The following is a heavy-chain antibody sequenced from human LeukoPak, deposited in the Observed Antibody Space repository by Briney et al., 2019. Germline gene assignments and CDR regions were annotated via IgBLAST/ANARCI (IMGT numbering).Heavy chain of an antibody. J-gene: IGHJ6*03. CDR2: IYYSGST. CDR3: ARLSYDYYYYYYMDV. D-gene: IGHD3-10*01. V-gene: IGHV4-39*07. CDR1: GGSISSSSYY. Sequence: SETLSLTCTVSGGSISSSSYYWGWIRQPPGKGLEWIGSIYYSGSTYYNPSLKSRVTISVDTSKNQFSLKLSSVTAADTAVYYRARLSYDYYYYYYMDVWGKGTTVTVSS.